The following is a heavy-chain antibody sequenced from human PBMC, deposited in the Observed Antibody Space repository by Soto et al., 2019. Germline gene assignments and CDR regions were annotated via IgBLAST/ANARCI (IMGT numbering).Heavy chain of an antibody. V-gene: IGHV3-23*01. Sequence: GGSLRLSCAASGFTFSSYGMHWVRQAPGKGLEWVSAISGSGGSTYYADSVKGRFTISRDNSKNTLYLQMNSLRAEDTAVYYCAKDQVTMVRGVITAFDIWGQGTMVTVSS. J-gene: IGHJ3*02. CDR1: GFTFSSYG. D-gene: IGHD3-10*01. CDR3: AKDQVTMVRGVITAFDI. CDR2: ISGSGGST.